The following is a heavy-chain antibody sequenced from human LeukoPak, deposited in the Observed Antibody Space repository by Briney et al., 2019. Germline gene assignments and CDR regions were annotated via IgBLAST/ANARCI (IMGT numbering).Heavy chain of an antibody. CDR1: GGSISSYD. V-gene: IGHV4-59*01. Sequence: PSETLSLTCTVSGGSISSYDWNWIRQAPGKGLEWIGYIYYTGSSNYYPSLKSRVTMSVDTSKNQSSLNLRSVTPEDTAVYYCARHLSPQQLVLHFWGQGTLVTVSS. CDR3: ARHLSPQQLVLHF. J-gene: IGHJ4*02. CDR2: IYYTGSS. D-gene: IGHD6-13*01.